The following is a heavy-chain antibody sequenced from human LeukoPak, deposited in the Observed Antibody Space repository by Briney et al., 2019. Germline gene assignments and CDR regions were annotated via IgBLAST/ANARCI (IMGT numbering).Heavy chain of an antibody. CDR1: GGTFSSYA. V-gene: IGHV1-69*01. Sequence: SVKVSCKASGGTFSSYAISWVRQAPGQGLEWMGGIIPIFGTANYAQKFQGRVTITADESTSTAYMELSSLRSEDTAVYYCARVYYDSSGYYYGEYFQHWGQGTLVTVSS. CDR2: IIPIFGTA. CDR3: ARVYYDSSGYYYGEYFQH. D-gene: IGHD3-22*01. J-gene: IGHJ1*01.